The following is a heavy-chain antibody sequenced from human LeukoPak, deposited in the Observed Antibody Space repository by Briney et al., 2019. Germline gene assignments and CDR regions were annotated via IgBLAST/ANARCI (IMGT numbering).Heavy chain of an antibody. Sequence: SETLSLTCTASGGSISSGSYYWGWIRQPPGKGLEWIGRIYYSGSTYYNPSLQSRVTISIDTSKNQFSLKLSSVTAADTAVYYCARLTSNGATYFEYWGQGTLVTVSS. CDR2: IYYSGST. CDR1: GGSISSGSYY. V-gene: IGHV4-39*01. CDR3: ARLTSNGATYFEY. J-gene: IGHJ4*02. D-gene: IGHD2-2*01.